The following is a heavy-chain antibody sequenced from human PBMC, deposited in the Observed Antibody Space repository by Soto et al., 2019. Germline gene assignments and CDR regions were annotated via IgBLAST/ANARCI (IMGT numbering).Heavy chain of an antibody. CDR1: GFTFNSYS. Sequence: EVQLVESGGGLVQPGGSLRLSCAASGFTFNSYSMNWVRQAPGKGLEWVSYINSGSTTIYYADSVKGRFTISRDNAKNSLYLQINSLRVEDTAVYYWAMQGGYCSGGSCHSTYFQHWGQGTLVIVSS. V-gene: IGHV3-48*01. CDR3: AMQGGYCSGGSCHSTYFQH. CDR2: INSGSTTI. J-gene: IGHJ1*01. D-gene: IGHD2-15*01.